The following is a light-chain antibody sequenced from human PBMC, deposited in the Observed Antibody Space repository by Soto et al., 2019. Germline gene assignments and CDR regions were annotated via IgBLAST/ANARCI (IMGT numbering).Light chain of an antibody. J-gene: IGLJ1*01. CDR2: ENN. V-gene: IGLV1-51*02. CDR1: NSNIGNNY. CDR3: ETWDSSLSAGV. Sequence: QSVLTQPPSVSAAPGQKVTISCSGSNSNIGNNYVSWYQQLPGTAPELLIYENNKRPSGIPDRFSGSKSGTSATLGITGLRTGDEADYYCETWDSSLSAGVFGTGNKVTVL.